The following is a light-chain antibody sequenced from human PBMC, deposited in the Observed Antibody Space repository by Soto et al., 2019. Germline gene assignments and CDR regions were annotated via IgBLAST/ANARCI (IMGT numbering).Light chain of an antibody. CDR3: SSYTSSSTRV. Sequence: QSVLTQPASVSGSPGQSITISCTGTSSDVGGYNYVSWYQQHPGQAPKLMIYDVSNRPSGVSNRFSGSKSGNTASLTISGRQADDEADYYCSSYTSSSTRVFGTGTKVTVL. V-gene: IGLV2-14*01. CDR1: SSDVGGYNY. J-gene: IGLJ1*01. CDR2: DVS.